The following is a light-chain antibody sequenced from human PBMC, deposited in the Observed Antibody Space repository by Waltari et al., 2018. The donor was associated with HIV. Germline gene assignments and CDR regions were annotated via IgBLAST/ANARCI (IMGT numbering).Light chain of an antibody. Sequence: DIQMTQSPSSVSASVGDRVPITCRASRDINNWLAWYQQKPGKAPKLLIYDASSLQSGVPSRFSGSGSGTEFTLTISSLQAEDSAVYYCQQANSFLAITFGQGTRLEIK. CDR2: DAS. CDR1: RDINNW. J-gene: IGKJ5*01. V-gene: IGKV1-12*01. CDR3: QQANSFLAIT.